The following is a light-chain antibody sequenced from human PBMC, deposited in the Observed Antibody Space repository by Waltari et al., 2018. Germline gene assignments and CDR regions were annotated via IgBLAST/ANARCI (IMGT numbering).Light chain of an antibody. V-gene: IGLV2-14*01. J-gene: IGLJ3*02. CDR2: DVS. CDR3: NSYTSSSTWV. Sequence: QSALTQPASVSGSPGQSITIPCTGTHSDVGGYNYFSWYQQHPGKAPKLMIFDVSKRPSGVSNRFSGSKSGSTASLTISGLQAEDEADFYCNSYTSSSTWVFGGGTKLTVL. CDR1: HSDVGGYNY.